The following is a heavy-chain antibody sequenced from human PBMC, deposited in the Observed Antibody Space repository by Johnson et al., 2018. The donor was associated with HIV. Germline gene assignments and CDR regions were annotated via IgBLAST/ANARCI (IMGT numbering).Heavy chain of an antibody. CDR3: AKDDGYQLVPGAFDI. Sequence: QVQLVESGGGVVQPGRSLRLSCAASGFTFSSYGMHWVRQAPGKGLEWVAVISYDGSNKYYADSVKGPFTISRDNSKNTLYLQMNSLRAEDTAVYYCAKDDGYQLVPGAFDIWGQGTMVTVSS. V-gene: IGHV3-30*18. J-gene: IGHJ3*02. D-gene: IGHD6-13*01. CDR1: GFTFSSYG. CDR2: ISYDGSNK.